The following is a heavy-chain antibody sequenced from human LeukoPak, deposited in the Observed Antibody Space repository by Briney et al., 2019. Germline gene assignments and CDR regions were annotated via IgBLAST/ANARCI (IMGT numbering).Heavy chain of an antibody. CDR2: ISSSSSYI. CDR1: GFTFSSYS. V-gene: IGHV3-21*01. J-gene: IGHJ4*02. Sequence: PGGSLRLSCAASGFTFSSYSMNWVRQAPGKGLEWVSSISSSSSYIYYADSVKGRFTISRDNAKNSLYLQMSSLRAEDTAVYYCARVKEMATIAIDYWGQGTLVTVPS. D-gene: IGHD5-24*01. CDR3: ARVKEMATIAIDY.